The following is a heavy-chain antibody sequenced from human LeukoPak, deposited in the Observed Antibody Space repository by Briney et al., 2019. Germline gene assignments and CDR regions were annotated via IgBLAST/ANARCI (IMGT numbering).Heavy chain of an antibody. J-gene: IGHJ3*02. CDR2: ISRSSSYI. CDR3: ARVKEASAFDI. CDR1: GFMFSSYA. V-gene: IGHV3-21*01. Sequence: GGSLRLSCAASGFMFSSYAMSWVRQAPGKGLEWVSSISRSSSYIYYADSLKGRFTISRDNAKNSLYLQMNSLRAEDTAVYYCARVKEASAFDIWGHGTMVTVSS. D-gene: IGHD5-12*01.